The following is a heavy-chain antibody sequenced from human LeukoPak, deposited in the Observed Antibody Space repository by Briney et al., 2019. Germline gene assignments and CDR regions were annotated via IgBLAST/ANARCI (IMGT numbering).Heavy chain of an antibody. Sequence: GASVKVSCKASGYTFTGYYMHWVRQAPGQGLEWMGWINPNSGGTNYAQKFQGRVTMTRDTSISTAYMELSRLRSDDTAVYYCARVGYSGYDYRTYDYWGQGTLVTVSS. CDR1: GYTFTGYY. CDR2: INPNSGGT. V-gene: IGHV1-2*02. J-gene: IGHJ4*02. D-gene: IGHD5-12*01. CDR3: ARVGYSGYDYRTYDY.